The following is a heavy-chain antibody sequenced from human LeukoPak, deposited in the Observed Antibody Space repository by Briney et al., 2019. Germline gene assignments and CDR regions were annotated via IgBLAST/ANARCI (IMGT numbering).Heavy chain of an antibody. Sequence: SETLSLTCAVYGGSFSGYYWSWIRQPPGKGLEWIGEINHSGSTNYNPSLKSRVTISEDTSKNQFSLKLSSVTAADTAVYYCARGKRSSSWGGNYYYMDVWGKGTTVTVSS. J-gene: IGHJ6*03. CDR3: ARGKRSSSWGGNYYYMDV. CDR2: INHSGST. CDR1: GGSFSGYY. V-gene: IGHV4-34*01. D-gene: IGHD6-13*01.